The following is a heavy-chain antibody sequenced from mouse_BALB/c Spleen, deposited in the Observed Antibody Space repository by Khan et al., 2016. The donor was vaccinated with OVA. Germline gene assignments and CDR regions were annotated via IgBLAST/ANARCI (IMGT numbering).Heavy chain of an antibody. J-gene: IGHJ1*03. Sequence: QVQLKESGPAMVAPSQSLSITCTVSGFSLTSSGVHWVRQPPGKGLEWLGVIWAGGSTNYNSALMSRLSLSKDNSKDQVFLKMNSLQTDDTAMYYCARYYGNDGWYFDVWGTGTTVTVS. V-gene: IGHV2-9*02. CDR3: ARYYGNDGWYFDV. CDR2: IWAGGST. CDR1: GFSLTSSG. D-gene: IGHD2-2*01.